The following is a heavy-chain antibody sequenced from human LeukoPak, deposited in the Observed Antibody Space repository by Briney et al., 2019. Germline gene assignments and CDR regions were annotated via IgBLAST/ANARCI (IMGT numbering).Heavy chain of an antibody. CDR3: ARDTYWGSAYYYYYMDV. Sequence: SETLSLTCTVSGGSISSYYWSWIRQPAGKGLEWIGRIYTSGSTNYNPSLKSRVTMSVDTSKNQFSLKLSSVTAADTAVYYCARDTYWGSAYYYYYMDVWGKGTTVTVSS. V-gene: IGHV4-4*07. D-gene: IGHD7-27*01. CDR2: IYTSGST. J-gene: IGHJ6*03. CDR1: GGSISSYY.